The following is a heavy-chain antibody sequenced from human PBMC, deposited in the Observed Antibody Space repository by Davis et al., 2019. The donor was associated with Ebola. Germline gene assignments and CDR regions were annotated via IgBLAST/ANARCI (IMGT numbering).Heavy chain of an antibody. D-gene: IGHD1-26*01. V-gene: IGHV4-4*02. J-gene: IGHJ4*02. CDR1: GDSISSTHW. CDR3: ARVGGGAITNYYFDY. Sequence: SETLSLTCAVSGDSISSTHWWSWVRQPPGKGLEWIGEIHHSGNTNYNPSLQSRVTISVDKSKNQFSLNLSSVTAADTAVYYCARVGGGAITNYYFDYWGQGTLVTVSS. CDR2: IHHSGNT.